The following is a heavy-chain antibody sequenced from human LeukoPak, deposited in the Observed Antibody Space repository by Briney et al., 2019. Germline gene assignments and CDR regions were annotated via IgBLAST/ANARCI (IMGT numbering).Heavy chain of an antibody. CDR2: IYYSGGT. V-gene: IGHV4-61*01. CDR3: ARGSPDPPNIVVVPAASFAFDI. J-gene: IGHJ3*02. D-gene: IGHD2-2*01. Sequence: SETLSLTCTVSGGSLSSGSYYWGWVRQPPGTGLEWIGYIYYSGGTHYNPSLKSRVTISVDTSKSQFSLKLSSVAAAGTALYYCARGSPDPPNIVVVPAASFAFDIWGQGTMVTVSS. CDR1: GGSLSSGSYY.